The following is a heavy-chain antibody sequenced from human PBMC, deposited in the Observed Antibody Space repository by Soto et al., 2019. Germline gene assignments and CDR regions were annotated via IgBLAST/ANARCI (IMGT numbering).Heavy chain of an antibody. CDR1: GYSISSSNW. J-gene: IGHJ5*02. D-gene: IGHD2-21*01. CDR3: ARHIGPNWFDP. V-gene: IGHV4-28*01. CDR2: IYYSGTT. Sequence: PSETLSLTCAVSGYSISSSNWWGWIRQPPGKGLEWIGYIYYSGTTYYNPTLKSRITMSVDTSNNQFSLKLNSVTAADTAIYYCARHIGPNWFDPWGQGTLVTVSS.